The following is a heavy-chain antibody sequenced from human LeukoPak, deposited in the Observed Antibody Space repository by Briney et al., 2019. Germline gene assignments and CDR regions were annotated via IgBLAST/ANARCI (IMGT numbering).Heavy chain of an antibody. CDR3: ARPNTAMVVWDAFDI. V-gene: IGHV5-51*01. D-gene: IGHD5-18*01. CDR1: GYSFTSYW. CDR2: IYPGDSDT. J-gene: IGHJ3*02. Sequence: GASLKICCKGAGYSFTSYWIGWVRQMPGKGVEWMGIIYPGDSDTRYSPSFQGQVTISADKSISTAYLQWSSLKASDTAMYYCARPNTAMVVWDAFDIWGQGTMVTVSS.